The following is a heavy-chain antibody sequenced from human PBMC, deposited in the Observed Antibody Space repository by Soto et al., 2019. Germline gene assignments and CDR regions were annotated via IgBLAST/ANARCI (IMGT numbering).Heavy chain of an antibody. CDR1: GITFSNYA. CDR2: ICDDGGNT. J-gene: IGHJ4*02. V-gene: IGHV3-30-3*01. CDR3: ARDLLMIVAVNQFDY. D-gene: IGHD3-22*01. Sequence: PGGSLRLSCAASGITFSNYAMSWVRQAPGKGLEWVSVICDDGGNTYYAGSVKGRFTISRDNSKNTLYLQMNSLRAEDAAVYYCARDLLMIVAVNQFDYWGQGTLVTVSS.